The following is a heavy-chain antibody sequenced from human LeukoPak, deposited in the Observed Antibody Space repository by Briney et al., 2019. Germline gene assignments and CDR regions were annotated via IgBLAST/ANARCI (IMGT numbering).Heavy chain of an antibody. J-gene: IGHJ6*02. V-gene: IGHV4-31*03. CDR1: GDSVTSGKYF. CDR2: IYYSGST. CDR3: ARANCTNGVCYPEGYYYYGMDV. Sequence: SETLSLTCTVSGDSVTSGKYFWTWIRQSPGEGLEWIGYIYYSGSTYYNPSLKSRVTISVDTSKNQFSLKLSSVTAADTAVYYCARANCTNGVCYPEGYYYYGMDVWGQGTTVTVSS. D-gene: IGHD2-8*01.